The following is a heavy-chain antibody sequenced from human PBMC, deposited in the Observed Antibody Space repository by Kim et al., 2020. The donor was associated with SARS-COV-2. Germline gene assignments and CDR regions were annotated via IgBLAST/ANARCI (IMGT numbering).Heavy chain of an antibody. Sequence: GGSLRLSCAASGFTFSSYGMHWVRQAPGKGLEWVAVISYDGSNKYYADSVKGRFTISRDNSKNTLYLQMNSLRAEDTAVYYCAKDVGSGYVFHWGQGTLVTVSS. J-gene: IGHJ4*02. CDR2: ISYDGSNK. D-gene: IGHD5-12*01. CDR3: AKDVGSGYVFH. CDR1: GFTFSSYG. V-gene: IGHV3-30*18.